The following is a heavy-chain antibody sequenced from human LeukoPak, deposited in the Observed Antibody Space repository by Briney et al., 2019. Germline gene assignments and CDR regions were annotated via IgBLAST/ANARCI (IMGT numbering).Heavy chain of an antibody. CDR3: ARKEARYSYGRALYYFDY. V-gene: IGHV4-4*09. CDR2: IYTSGST. D-gene: IGHD5-18*01. Sequence: SETLSLTCTVSGGSISSYYWSWIRQPPGKGLEWIGYIYTSGSTNYNASPKSRVTISVDTSKNQFSLKLSSVTAADTAVYYCARKEARYSYGRALYYFDYWGQGTLVTVSS. CDR1: GGSISSYY. J-gene: IGHJ4*02.